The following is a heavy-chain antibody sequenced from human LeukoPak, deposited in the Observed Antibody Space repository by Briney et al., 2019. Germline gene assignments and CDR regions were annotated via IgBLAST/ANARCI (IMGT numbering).Heavy chain of an antibody. Sequence: GGSLTLSCAAAGFTFSIYRMNWVRPAPGKGLEWISSISSSSIFISYADSVQGRFTISRDNAKNSLYLQMNSLRAEDTAVYYCAKNRESSSSHFDCWGQGTLVTVSS. CDR1: GFTFSIYR. CDR3: AKNRESSSSHFDC. J-gene: IGHJ4*02. V-gene: IGHV3-21*06. D-gene: IGHD6-6*01. CDR2: ISSSSIFI.